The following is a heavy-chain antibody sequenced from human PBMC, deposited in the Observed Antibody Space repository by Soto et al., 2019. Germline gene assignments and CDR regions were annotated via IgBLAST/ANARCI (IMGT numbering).Heavy chain of an antibody. V-gene: IGHV4-34*01. CDR3: ANSNWPNWFDP. J-gene: IGHJ5*02. CDR1: GGSFSGYY. CDR2: INHSGST. Sequence: SETLSLTCAVYGGSFSGYYWSWIRQPPGKGLEWIGEINHSGSTNYNPSLKSRVTISVDTSKKQFSLKLSSVTAADTAVYYCANSNWPNWFDPWGQGTLVTVSS. D-gene: IGHD7-27*01.